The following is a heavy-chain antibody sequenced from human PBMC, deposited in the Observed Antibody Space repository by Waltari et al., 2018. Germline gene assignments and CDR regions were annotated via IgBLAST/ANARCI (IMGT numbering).Heavy chain of an antibody. CDR3: ARQPLHSYGIRHFDY. J-gene: IGHJ4*02. CDR2: IYPGDSNT. Sequence: EVQLVQSGAELTKPGESLKLSCEGSGYSFTRYCTGWVRQMPGKGLEWMGVIYPGDSNTRYSPSFQGQVTISVDNSITTAYLQWSSLKASDTAIYFCARQPLHSYGIRHFDYWGQGTPVTVS. D-gene: IGHD5-18*01. V-gene: IGHV5-51*01. CDR1: GYSFTRYC.